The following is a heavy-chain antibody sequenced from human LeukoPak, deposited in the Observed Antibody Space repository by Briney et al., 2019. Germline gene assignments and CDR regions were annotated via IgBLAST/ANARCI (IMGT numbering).Heavy chain of an antibody. Sequence: ASVKVSCKASGYTFTGYYMHWVRQAPGQGLEWMGWINPNSGGTNYAQKLQGRVTMTRDTSNSTAYMELGRLRYDDTAVYYCARERGTIAAAGTVWGQGTLVTVSS. J-gene: IGHJ4*02. CDR2: INPNSGGT. D-gene: IGHD6-13*01. V-gene: IGHV1-2*02. CDR3: ARERGTIAAAGTV. CDR1: GYTFTGYY.